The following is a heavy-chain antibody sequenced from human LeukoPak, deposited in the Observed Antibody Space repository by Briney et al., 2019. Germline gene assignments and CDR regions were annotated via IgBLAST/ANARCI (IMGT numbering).Heavy chain of an antibody. D-gene: IGHD1-1*01. CDR3: ASEGGIQQLSWFDP. J-gene: IGHJ5*02. CDR1: GGSIRSSSYY. CDR2: IYYNGAT. Sequence: SETLSLTCTVSGGSIRSSSYYWGWIRQPPGKGLEWIGTIYYNGATYYNPSLKSRVTISVDTSKNQFSLKLSSVTAADTAVYYCASEGGIQQLSWFDPWGQGTLVTVSS. V-gene: IGHV4-39*07.